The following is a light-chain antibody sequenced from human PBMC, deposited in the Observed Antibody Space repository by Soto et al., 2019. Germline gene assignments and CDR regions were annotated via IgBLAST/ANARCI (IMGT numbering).Light chain of an antibody. J-gene: IGKJ4*01. CDR2: DAS. CDR3: QQRSNWPPLT. V-gene: IGKV3-11*01. CDR1: QSVSSY. Sequence: DIVLTQSPSTLSLSTGERATLSCRASQSVSSYLAWYQQKPGQAPRLLIYDASNRATGIPARFSGSGSGTDFTLTISCLEPEDFAVYYCQQRSNWPPLTFCGGTKV.